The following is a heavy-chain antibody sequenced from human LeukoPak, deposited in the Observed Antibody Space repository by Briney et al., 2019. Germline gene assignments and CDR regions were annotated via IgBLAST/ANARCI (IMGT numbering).Heavy chain of an antibody. J-gene: IGHJ4*02. Sequence: SETLSLTCTVWIYSISSGYYWGWIRQPPGRGLEWIGSVYHSGSRYYNPSLKSRVTISLDMSNNQFSLRLSSVTAADTAVYYCARHRYWSYDYWGQGTLVTVSS. V-gene: IGHV4-38-2*02. CDR3: ARHRYWSYDY. D-gene: IGHD3-10*01. CDR1: IYSISSGYY. CDR2: VYHSGSR.